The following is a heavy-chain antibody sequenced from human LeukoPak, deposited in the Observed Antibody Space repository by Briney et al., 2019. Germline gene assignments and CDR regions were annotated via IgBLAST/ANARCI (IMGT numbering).Heavy chain of an antibody. Sequence: PGGSLRLSCAASGFTFSTYPMHWVRQAPGKGLEWVSVISYDGREKHSADSVKGRFTISRDNSKNTLYLQMDSLRTDDTAMYYCARDQTSRAADYYFDYWGQGTLVTVSS. V-gene: IGHV3-30*04. D-gene: IGHD6-13*01. J-gene: IGHJ4*02. CDR3: ARDQTSRAADYYFDY. CDR2: ISYDGREK. CDR1: GFTFSTYP.